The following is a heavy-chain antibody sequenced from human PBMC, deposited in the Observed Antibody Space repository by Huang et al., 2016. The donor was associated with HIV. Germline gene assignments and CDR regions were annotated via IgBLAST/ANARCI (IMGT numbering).Heavy chain of an antibody. J-gene: IGHJ3*02. Sequence: QVQLQESGPGLVKPSETLSLTCSVSGVSVSSDSYYWSWVRQSPAKGMEWIGYIHHSGTTHHNPSLQSRVTISVYMSKNQFSLNLTSVTTEDTAVYYCARVPGFDIWGPGTRVTVSS. CDR3: ARVPGFDI. CDR2: IHHSGTT. V-gene: IGHV4-61*01. CDR1: GVSVSSDSYY.